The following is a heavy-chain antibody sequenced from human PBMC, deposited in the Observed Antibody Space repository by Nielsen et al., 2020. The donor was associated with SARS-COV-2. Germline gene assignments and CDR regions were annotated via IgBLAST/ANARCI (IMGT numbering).Heavy chain of an antibody. V-gene: IGHV3-9*01. CDR2: ISWNSGSI. CDR1: GFTFDDYA. Sequence: SLKISCAASGFTFDDYAMHWVRQAPGKGLEWVSGISWNSGSIYYADSVKGRFTISRDNAKNSLYLQMNSLRAEDTALYYCAKDMGPVIWYFDLWGRGTLVTVSS. D-gene: IGHD3-10*01. J-gene: IGHJ2*01. CDR3: AKDMGPVIWYFDL.